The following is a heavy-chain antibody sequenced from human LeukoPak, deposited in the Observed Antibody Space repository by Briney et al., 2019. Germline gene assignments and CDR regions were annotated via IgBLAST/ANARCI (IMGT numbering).Heavy chain of an antibody. CDR3: ARGGWELPKYSFDY. D-gene: IGHD1-26*01. J-gene: IGHJ4*02. CDR2: VYYSGST. CDR1: GGSISTYY. Sequence: SETLPLTCTVSGGSISTYYWSWIRQPPGKGLEWIGYVYYSGSTNYNPSLKSRVTISVDTSKNQFSLKLSSVTAADTAVYYCARGGWELPKYSFDYWGQGTLVTVSS. V-gene: IGHV4-59*01.